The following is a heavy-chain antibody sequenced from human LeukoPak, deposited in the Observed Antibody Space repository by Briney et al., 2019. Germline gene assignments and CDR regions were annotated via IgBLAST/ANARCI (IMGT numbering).Heavy chain of an antibody. CDR1: GFTFSSYE. Sequence: PGGSLRLSCAASGFTFSSYEMNWVRRVPGKGLEWVSYISGSGSTIYYADSVKGRFTISRDNAKNSLYLQMNSLRAEDTAVYYCARDYYDNSGRFDYWGQGTLVTVSS. J-gene: IGHJ4*02. CDR3: ARDYYDNSGRFDY. D-gene: IGHD3-22*01. CDR2: ISGSGSTI. V-gene: IGHV3-48*03.